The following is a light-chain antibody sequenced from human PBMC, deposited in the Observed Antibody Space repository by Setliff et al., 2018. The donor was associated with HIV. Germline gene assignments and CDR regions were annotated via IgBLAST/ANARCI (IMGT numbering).Light chain of an antibody. V-gene: IGLV2-14*01. CDR3: TSYTSSSTYV. J-gene: IGLJ1*01. CDR1: SSDIGAYSF. Sequence: QSALAQPASVSGSPGQSITVSCTGTSSDIGAYSFVSWYQQHPGKAPKLMIYEVSKRPSGVSNRFSGSKSGNTASLTISGLQAEDEADYYCTSYTSSSTYVFGTGTKATVL. CDR2: EVS.